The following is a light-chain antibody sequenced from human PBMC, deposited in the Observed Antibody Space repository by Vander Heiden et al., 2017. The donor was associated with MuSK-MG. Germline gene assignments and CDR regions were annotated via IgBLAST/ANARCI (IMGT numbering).Light chain of an antibody. Sequence: DIQLTQSPSFLSASVGDRVTITCRASQGISSYLAWYQQKPGKAPKLLIYAASTLQSGVPSRFSGSGSGTEFTLTISSLQPEDFATYYCQQLKRYPRGFTLGKGTKVNIK. CDR3: QQLKRYPRGFT. CDR2: AAS. V-gene: IGKV1-9*01. CDR1: QGISSY. J-gene: IGKJ3*01.